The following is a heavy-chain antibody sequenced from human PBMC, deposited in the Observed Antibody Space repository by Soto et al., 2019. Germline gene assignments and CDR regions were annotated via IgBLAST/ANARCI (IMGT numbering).Heavy chain of an antibody. J-gene: IGHJ4*02. D-gene: IGHD2-2*01. V-gene: IGHV3-23*01. CDR3: AKSISSTFDY. CDR2: ISVSGAST. Sequence: LRLSCAASGFTFSNYAMSWVRQAPGKGLEWVSGISVSGASTYYADSVKGRFTISRDNSKNTLYLQMNSLRAEDTAVYYCAKSISSTFDYWGQGTLVTVSS. CDR1: GFTFSNYA.